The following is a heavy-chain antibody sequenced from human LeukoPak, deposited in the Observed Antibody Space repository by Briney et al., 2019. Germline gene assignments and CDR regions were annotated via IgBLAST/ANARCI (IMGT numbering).Heavy chain of an antibody. V-gene: IGHV3-7*01. CDR2: IKQDGSEK. D-gene: IGHD1-1*01. CDR1: GFTFSSYW. J-gene: IGHJ4*02. Sequence: GGSLRLSCAAPGFTFSSYWMSWVRQAPGKGLEWVANIKQDGSEKYYVDSVKGRFTISRDNAKNSLYLQMNSLRAEDTAVYYCARARWNLDYWGQGTLVTVSS. CDR3: ARARWNLDY.